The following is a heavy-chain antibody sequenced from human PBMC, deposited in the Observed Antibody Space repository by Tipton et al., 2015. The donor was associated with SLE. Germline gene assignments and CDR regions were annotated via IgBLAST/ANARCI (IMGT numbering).Heavy chain of an antibody. Sequence: QLVQSGAEVKKPGESLKISCKGSGYSFTSYWIGWVRQAPGQGLEWMGWISAYNGNTNYAQKLQGRVTMTTDTSTSTAYMERRSLRSDDTAVYYCGKTVGATTAFGIWGQVTMVTVSS. J-gene: IGHJ3*02. V-gene: IGHV1-18*04. CDR3: GKTVGATTAFGI. D-gene: IGHD1-26*01. CDR2: ISAYNGNT. CDR1: GYSFTSYW.